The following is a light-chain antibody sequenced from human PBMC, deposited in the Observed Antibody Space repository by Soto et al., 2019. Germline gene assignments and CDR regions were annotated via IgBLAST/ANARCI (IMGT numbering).Light chain of an antibody. V-gene: IGKV1-33*01. Sequence: DIQMTQSPSSLSASVGDRVTITCQASQDISHYLNWYQQKPGKAPKLLIYDVSNLETGVRSSFSGSGSVTCFTLTFSSRQPEDIGTYFCQHFDSLPLSFGPGTTVEI. J-gene: IGKJ3*01. CDR3: QHFDSLPLS. CDR2: DVS. CDR1: QDISHY.